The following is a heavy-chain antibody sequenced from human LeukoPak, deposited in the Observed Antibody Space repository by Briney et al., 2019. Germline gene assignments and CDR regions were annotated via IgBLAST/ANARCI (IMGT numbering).Heavy chain of an antibody. J-gene: IGHJ6*02. D-gene: IGHD3-3*01. Sequence: ASVNDSCKACGYTFTSYDINGVRQAAGQGREGMGWKNTNSGNTGYAQKFQGRVTMTRNTSMSRAYMELSSLRSEDTAVYYCARSRSASLTIFGVVIIDYYYGMDVWGQGTTVTVSS. CDR3: ARSRSASLTIFGVVIIDYYYGMDV. CDR2: KNTNSGNT. V-gene: IGHV1-8*01. CDR1: GYTFTSYD.